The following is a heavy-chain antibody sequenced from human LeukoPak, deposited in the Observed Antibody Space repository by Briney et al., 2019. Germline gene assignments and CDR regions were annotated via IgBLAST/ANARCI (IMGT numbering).Heavy chain of an antibody. J-gene: IGHJ4*02. CDR3: ARDSFGSSGYSFDY. V-gene: IGHV3-48*03. Sequence: PGGSLRLSCAASGFTYSSYEMSWVRQAPGKGLEWVPYISSSGSTIYYADSVKGRFTISRDNAKNSLYLQMNSLRAEDTAVYYCARDSFGSSGYSFDYWGQGTLVTVSS. CDR1: GFTYSSYE. D-gene: IGHD3-22*01. CDR2: ISSSGSTI.